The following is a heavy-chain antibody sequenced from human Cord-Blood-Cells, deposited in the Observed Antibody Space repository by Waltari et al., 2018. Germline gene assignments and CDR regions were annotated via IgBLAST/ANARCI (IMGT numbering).Heavy chain of an antibody. D-gene: IGHD1-26*01. CDR2: SKSKTDGGTT. V-gene: IGHV3-15*01. CDR1: GFTFSNAW. CDR3: TPGGYYFDY. J-gene: IGHJ4*02. Sequence: EVQLVESGGGLVKPGGSLRLSCAASGFTFSNAWMSWVRQAPGKGVGWVGRSKSKTDGGTTDYAAPVKGRFTISRDDSKNTLYLQMNSLKTEDTAVYYCTPGGYYFDYWGQGTLVTVSS.